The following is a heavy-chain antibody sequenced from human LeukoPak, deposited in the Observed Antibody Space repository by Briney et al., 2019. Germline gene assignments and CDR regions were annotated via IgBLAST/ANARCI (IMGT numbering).Heavy chain of an antibody. CDR3: AKEKWSRYYYGMDV. CDR2: ISGSGGSA. D-gene: IGHD2-15*01. Sequence: PGGSLRLSCAASGFTFNHYAMSWVRQAPGKGLEWVSGISGSGGSAYYADSVKGRFTISRDNAKSSLYLQMNSLRAEDTAVYYCAKEKWSRYYYGMDVWGQGTTVTVSS. CDR1: GFTFNHYA. V-gene: IGHV3-23*01. J-gene: IGHJ6*02.